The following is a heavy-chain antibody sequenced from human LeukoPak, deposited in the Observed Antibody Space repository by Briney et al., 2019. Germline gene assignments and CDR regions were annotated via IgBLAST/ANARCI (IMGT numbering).Heavy chain of an antibody. V-gene: IGHV1-46*01. D-gene: IGHD6-13*01. J-gene: IGHJ4*02. CDR3: AREPPDSRSGGLDY. CDR1: GYTFTSYY. Sequence: ASVKVSCKASGYTFTSYYMHWVRRAPGQGREWMGIINPSGGSTSYAQKLQGRVTMTRDTSTSTVYMELSSLRSEDTAVYYCAREPPDSRSGGLDYWGQGTLVTVFS. CDR2: INPSGGST.